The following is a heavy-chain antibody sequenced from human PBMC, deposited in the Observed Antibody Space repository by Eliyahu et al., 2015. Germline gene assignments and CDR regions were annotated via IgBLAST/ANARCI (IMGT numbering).Heavy chain of an antibody. J-gene: IGHJ6*03. D-gene: IGHD6-19*01. CDR1: GYXFTXYW. CDR2: IYPGDSDT. V-gene: IGHV5-51*03. Sequence: EVQLVQSGAEVKKPGESLKISCKGSGYXFTXYWIGWVRQMPGKGLEWMGIIYPGDSDTRYSPSFQGQVTISADKSISTAYLQWSSLKASDSAMYYCARRRSPGIAVVGTGYYYMDVWGKGTTVTVSS. CDR3: ARRRSPGIAVVGTGYYYMDV.